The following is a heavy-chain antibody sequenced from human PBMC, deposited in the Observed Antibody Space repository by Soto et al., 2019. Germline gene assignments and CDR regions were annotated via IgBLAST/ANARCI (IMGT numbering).Heavy chain of an antibody. CDR1: EGTFSSYA. CDR3: ATKRRDRARPTSSMDV. V-gene: IGHV1-69*06. J-gene: IGHJ6*02. D-gene: IGHD1-26*01. CDR2: IIPIFGTA. Sequence: SVKVSCKASEGTFSSYAISWVRQAPGQGLEWMGGIIPIFGTANYAQKFQGRVTITADKSTSTAYMELSSLRSEDTAVYYCATKRRDRARPTSSMDVWGQGTTVTVSS.